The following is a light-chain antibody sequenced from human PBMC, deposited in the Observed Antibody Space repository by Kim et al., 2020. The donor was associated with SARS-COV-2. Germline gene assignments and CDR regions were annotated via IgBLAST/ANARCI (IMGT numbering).Light chain of an antibody. V-gene: IGKV1-27*01. J-gene: IGKJ1*01. Sequence: SASVGDRVTITCRASQDISNYLAWFQLNPGKAPKLLIYAASALQPGVPSRFSGSGSGTDFTLTVTSLQPEDVATYYCQKCDSAPWTFGQGTKVDIK. CDR1: QDISNY. CDR3: QKCDSAPWT. CDR2: AAS.